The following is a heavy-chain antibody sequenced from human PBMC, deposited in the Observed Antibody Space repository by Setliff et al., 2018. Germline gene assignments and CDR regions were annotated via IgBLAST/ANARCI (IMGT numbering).Heavy chain of an antibody. CDR3: ARGGTFRYFDY. D-gene: IGHD5-12*01. J-gene: IGHJ4*02. V-gene: IGHV4-59*01. CDR2: VYYSGIA. CDR1: GGSISTYY. Sequence: PSETLSLTCTVSGGSISTYYWSWIRQPPGKGLEWIGYVYYSGIANYSPSLKSRLTISVDTSKNQFSLKLRSVTAADTAVYYSARGGTFRYFDYWGQGTPVTVSS.